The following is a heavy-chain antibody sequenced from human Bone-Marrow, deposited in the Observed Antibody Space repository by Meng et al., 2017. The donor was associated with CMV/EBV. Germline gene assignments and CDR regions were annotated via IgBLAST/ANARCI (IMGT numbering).Heavy chain of an antibody. Sequence: GESLKISCKGSGYSFTSYWIGWVRQMPGKGLEWMGSIYPGDSDTRYSPSFQGQVTISADKSNSTAYLQWSSLRSEDTAVYYCAREETGTWDFVFYYYYYGRDVWGQGTTVTVSS. CDR3: AREETGTWDFVFYYYYYGRDV. J-gene: IGHJ6*02. CDR2: IYPGDSDT. D-gene: IGHD1-1*01. CDR1: GYSFTSYW. V-gene: IGHV5-51*01.